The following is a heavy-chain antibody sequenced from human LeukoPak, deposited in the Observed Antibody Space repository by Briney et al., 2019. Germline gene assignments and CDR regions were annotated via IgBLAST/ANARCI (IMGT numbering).Heavy chain of an antibody. J-gene: IGHJ5*02. D-gene: IGHD3-3*01. Sequence: PGGSLRLSCAASGFTFSNAWMSWVRQAPGKGREWVGRIKSKTDGGTTDYAAPVKGRFTISRDDSKNTLYLQMNSPKPEDTAVYYCTPRSYDFWSGSAWFDPWGQGTLVTASS. CDR2: IKSKTDGGTT. CDR3: TPRSYDFWSGSAWFDP. CDR1: GFTFSNAW. V-gene: IGHV3-15*01.